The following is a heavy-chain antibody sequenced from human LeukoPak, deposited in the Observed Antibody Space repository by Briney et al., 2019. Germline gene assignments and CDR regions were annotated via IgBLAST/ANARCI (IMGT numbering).Heavy chain of an antibody. V-gene: IGHV4-30-2*01. CDR3: ASRYDYSNYIGY. CDR2: IYHSGST. J-gene: IGHJ4*02. CDR1: GGSISSGGYS. D-gene: IGHD4-11*01. Sequence: SETLSLTCAVSGGSISSGGYSWSWIRQPPGKGLEWIGYIYHSGSTYYSPSLKSRVTISVDRSKNQFSLKLSSVTAADTAVYYCASRYDYSNYIGYWGQGTLVTVSS.